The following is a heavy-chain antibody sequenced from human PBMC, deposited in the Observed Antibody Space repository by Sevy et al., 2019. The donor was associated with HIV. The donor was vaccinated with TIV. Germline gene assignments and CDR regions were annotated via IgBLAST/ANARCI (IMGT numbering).Heavy chain of an antibody. Sequence: GGSLRLSCAASGFTLSSYGMHWVRQAPGKGLEWVAVIRYDGSNKYYADSVKGRFTISRDNSKNTRYLQMNSLRAEDTAVYYCARDRLGITNSAEWGGGMDVWGPGTKVTVSS. D-gene: IGHD3-3*01. V-gene: IGHV3-33*01. J-gene: IGHJ6*02. CDR2: IRYDGSNK. CDR3: ARDRLGITNSAEWGGGMDV. CDR1: GFTLSSYG.